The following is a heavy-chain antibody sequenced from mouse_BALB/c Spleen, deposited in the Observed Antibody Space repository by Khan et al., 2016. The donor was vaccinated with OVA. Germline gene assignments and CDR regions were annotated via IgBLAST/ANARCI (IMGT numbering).Heavy chain of an antibody. CDR1: GFTFSTYA. CDR3: ARHPITTVVATSYWFFDV. CDR2: ISTGDTYT. V-gene: IGHV5-9-3*01. D-gene: IGHD1-1*01. Sequence: EVELVESGGGLVKSGGSLKLSCAASGFTFSTYAMSWVRQTPEKRLEWVATISTGDTYTYYPDSVKGRFTISRENAKNTLYLQMSSLRSEDTAMYYCARHPITTVVATSYWFFDVWGAGTTVTVST. J-gene: IGHJ1*01.